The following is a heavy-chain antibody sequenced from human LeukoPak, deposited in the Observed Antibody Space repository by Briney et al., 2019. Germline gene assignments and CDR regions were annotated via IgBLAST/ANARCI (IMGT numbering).Heavy chain of an antibody. J-gene: IGHJ4*02. CDR1: GYTFTSHG. CDR3: ARGAVEYCSGGSCYGGIDY. CDR2: ISTDNGNT. Sequence: GASVKVSCKASGYTFTSHGISWVRQAPGQGLEWMGWISTDNGNTKYAQKLQGRVTMTTDTSTRAAYMELRSLRSDDTAVYYCARGAVEYCSGGSCYGGIDYWGQGTLVTISS. D-gene: IGHD2-15*01. V-gene: IGHV1-18*01.